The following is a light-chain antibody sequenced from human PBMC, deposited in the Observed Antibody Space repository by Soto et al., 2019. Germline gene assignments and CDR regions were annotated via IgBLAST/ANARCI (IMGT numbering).Light chain of an antibody. CDR2: IDSDGTR. CDR1: SGHSRYS. J-gene: IGLJ2*01. CDR3: QTWDTGTVV. Sequence: QSVLTQSPSASASLGDSVKLTCTLSSGHSRYSISLHQLQQQQGPPYKMMIDSDGTRTSGVGIPDRFSGSSSGAARSLSSPSPQSEADSDCYCQTWDTGTVVFGGGTKLTVL. V-gene: IGLV4-69*01.